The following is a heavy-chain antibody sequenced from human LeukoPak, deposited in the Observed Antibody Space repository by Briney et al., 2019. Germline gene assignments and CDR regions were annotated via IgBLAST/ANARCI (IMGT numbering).Heavy chain of an antibody. V-gene: IGHV3-9*01. CDR1: GFTFDDYA. J-gene: IGHJ4*02. D-gene: IGHD3-10*01. CDR2: ISWNSGSI. CDR3: AIIALKRGGMSF. Sequence: GGSLRLSCAASGFTFDDYAMHWVRQAPGKGLEWVSGISWNSGSIGYADSVKGRFTISRDNAKNSLYLQMNSLRAEDTALYYCAIIALKRGGMSFWGQGTLVTVSS.